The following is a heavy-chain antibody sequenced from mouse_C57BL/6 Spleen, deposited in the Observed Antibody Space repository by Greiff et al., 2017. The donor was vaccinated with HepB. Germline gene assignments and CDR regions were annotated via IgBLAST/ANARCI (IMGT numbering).Heavy chain of an antibody. CDR1: GYSITSGYD. CDR2: ISYSGST. J-gene: IGHJ3*01. CDR3: ARGDAWFAY. Sequence: DVQLQESGPGMVKPSQSLSLTCTVTGYSITSGYDWHCIRHFPGNKLEWMGYISYSGSTNYNPSLKSRISITHDTSKNHFFLKLNSVTTEDTATYYCARGDAWFAYWGQGTLVTVSA. D-gene: IGHD3-3*01. V-gene: IGHV3-1*01.